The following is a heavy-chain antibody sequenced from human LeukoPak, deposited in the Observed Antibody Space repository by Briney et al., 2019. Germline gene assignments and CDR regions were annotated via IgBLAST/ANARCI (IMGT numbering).Heavy chain of an antibody. CDR1: GGSISSGGYY. CDR2: IYYSGST. J-gene: IGHJ4*02. D-gene: IGHD3-10*01. Sequence: SQTLSLTCTVSGGSISSGGYYWSWIRQHPGKGLEWIGYIYYSGSTYYNPSLKSRVTISVDTSKNQFSLKLSSVTAADTAVYYCVRVQGNLWFGELLYSYFDYWGQGTLVTVSS. CDR3: VRVQGNLWFGELLYSYFDY. V-gene: IGHV4-31*03.